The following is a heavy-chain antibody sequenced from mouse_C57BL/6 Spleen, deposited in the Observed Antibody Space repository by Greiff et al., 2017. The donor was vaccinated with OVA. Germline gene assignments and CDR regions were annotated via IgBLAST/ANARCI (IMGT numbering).Heavy chain of an antibody. Sequence: EVQGVESGGGLVQPGGSMKLSCVASGFTFSNYWMNWVRQSPEKGLEWVAQIRLKSDNYATHYAESVKGRFTISRDDSKSSVYLQMNNLRAEDTGIYYCTGRDGFDYWGQGTTLTVSS. CDR3: TGRDGFDY. CDR2: IRLKSDNYAT. J-gene: IGHJ2*01. V-gene: IGHV6-3*01. D-gene: IGHD2-3*01. CDR1: GFTFSNYW.